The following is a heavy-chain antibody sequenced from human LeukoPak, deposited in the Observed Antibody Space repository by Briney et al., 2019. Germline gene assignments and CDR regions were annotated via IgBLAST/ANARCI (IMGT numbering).Heavy chain of an antibody. J-gene: IGHJ6*03. Sequence: ASVKVSCKASGYTFTSYGISWVRQAPGQGLEWMGWISAYNGNTNYAQKLQGRVTMTTDTSTSTAYMELRSLRSDDTAVYYCARDGYQLLYMYYYYYMDVWGKGTTVTVSS. D-gene: IGHD2-2*02. V-gene: IGHV1-18*01. CDR1: GYTFTSYG. CDR3: ARDGYQLLYMYYYYYMDV. CDR2: ISAYNGNT.